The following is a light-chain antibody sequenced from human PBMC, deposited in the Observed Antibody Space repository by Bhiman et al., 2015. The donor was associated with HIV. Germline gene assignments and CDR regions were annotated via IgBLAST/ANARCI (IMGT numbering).Light chain of an antibody. CDR3: QSYDISLSRYV. J-gene: IGLJ1*01. Sequence: SYELTQTPSVSVSPGQTATITCSGDKLGDKYACWYQQKPGQSPVLVIYQDNKRPSGIPERFSGSNSGNTATLTISGTQAMDEADYYCQSYDISLSRYVFGTGSKVTVL. V-gene: IGLV3-1*01. CDR1: KLGDKY. CDR2: QDN.